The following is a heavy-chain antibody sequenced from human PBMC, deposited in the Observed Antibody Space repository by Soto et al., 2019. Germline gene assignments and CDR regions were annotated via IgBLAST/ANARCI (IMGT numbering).Heavy chain of an antibody. CDR1: GYSFTSYW. CDR2: IDPSDSYT. J-gene: IGHJ6*02. D-gene: IGHD3-10*01. V-gene: IGHV5-10-1*01. CDR3: ARQQLLWFGELPSYYYYGMDV. Sequence: LKISCKGSGYSFTSYWISWVRQMPGKGLEWMGRIDPSDSYTNYSPSFQGHVTISADKSISTAYLQWSSLKASDTAMYYCARQQLLWFGELPSYYYYGMDVWGQGTTVTVSS.